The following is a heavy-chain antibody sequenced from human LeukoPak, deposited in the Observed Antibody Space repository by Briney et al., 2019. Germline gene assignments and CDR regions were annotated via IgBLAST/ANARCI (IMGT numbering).Heavy chain of an antibody. CDR2: IGISSGST. J-gene: IGHJ4*02. D-gene: IGHD5-24*01. CDR1: GFSFGDYS. CDR3: ARDYKYAFDN. Sequence: GGSLRLSCAASGFSFGDYSMNWVRQAPGKGMEWISYIGISSGSTYYADSVKGRFTISGDKARDSLYLQMNSLRVEDTAVYYCARDYKYAFDNWGQGTLVTVSS. V-gene: IGHV3-48*01.